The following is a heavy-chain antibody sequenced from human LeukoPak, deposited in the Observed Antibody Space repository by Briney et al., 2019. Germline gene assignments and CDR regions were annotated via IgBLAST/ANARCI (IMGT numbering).Heavy chain of an antibody. J-gene: IGHJ4*02. Sequence: SETLSLTCTVSSGSISTSNYYWGWVRQPPGKALEWIGNIFYSGSTYYNPSLKSRVTISVDTSNNQFSLKLSSVTAADTAVYYCATTTIRLGYWGQGTLVTVSS. V-gene: IGHV4-39*07. D-gene: IGHD1-26*01. CDR3: ATTTIRLGY. CDR1: SGSISTSNYY. CDR2: IFYSGST.